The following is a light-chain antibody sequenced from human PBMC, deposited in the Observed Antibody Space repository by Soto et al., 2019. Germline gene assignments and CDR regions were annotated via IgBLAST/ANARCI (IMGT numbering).Light chain of an antibody. CDR2: DVS. V-gene: IGLV2-14*03. Sequence: QSVLTQPASVSGSPGQSITISCSGTSSDVGAYNYVSWYQQKPGTAPKLVIYDVSNRPSGASHRFSASGSGNTASLTISGLQAEDEADYFCSAYRSINSLYVFGTGTKVTVL. CDR1: SSDVGAYNY. J-gene: IGLJ1*01. CDR3: SAYRSINSLYV.